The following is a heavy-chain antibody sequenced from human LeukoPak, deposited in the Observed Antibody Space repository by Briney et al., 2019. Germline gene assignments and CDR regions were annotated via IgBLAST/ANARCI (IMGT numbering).Heavy chain of an antibody. CDR2: INHSGST. J-gene: IGHJ4*02. CDR1: GGSFSGYY. V-gene: IGHV4-34*01. D-gene: IGHD3-16*02. Sequence: SETLSLTCAVYGGSFSGYYWSWIRQPPGKGLEWIGEINHSGSTNYNPSLKSRVTISVDTSKKQFSLKLSSVTVADTAVYYCARGLSAVVYWGQGTLVTVSS. CDR3: ARGLSAVVY.